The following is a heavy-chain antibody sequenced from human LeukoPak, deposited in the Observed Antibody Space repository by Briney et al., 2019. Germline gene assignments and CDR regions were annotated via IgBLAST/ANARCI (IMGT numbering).Heavy chain of an antibody. Sequence: SQTLSLTCAISGDSVSSNSASWNWIRQSPSRGLEWLGRTYYRSKWTSDYAVSVKSRITINPDTSKNQFSLHLESVTPEDTAVYYCARDPDNSYEWGPFDPWGQGTLVTVSS. D-gene: IGHD1-1*01. J-gene: IGHJ5*02. CDR2: TYYRSKWTS. CDR3: ARDPDNSYEWGPFDP. V-gene: IGHV6-1*01. CDR1: GDSVSSNSAS.